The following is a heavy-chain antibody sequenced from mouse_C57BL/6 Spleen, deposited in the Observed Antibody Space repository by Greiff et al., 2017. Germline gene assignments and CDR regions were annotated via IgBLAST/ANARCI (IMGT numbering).Heavy chain of an antibody. D-gene: IGHD2-1*01. CDR1: GFTFSSYG. Sequence: DVKLVESGGDLVKPGGSLKLSCAASGFTFSSYGMSWVRQTPDKRLEWVATISSGGSYTYYPDSVKGRFTISRDNAKNTLYLQMSSVKSEDTAMYYCARHDDYGNVFAYWGQGTLVTVSA. CDR3: ARHDDYGNVFAY. V-gene: IGHV5-6*02. J-gene: IGHJ3*01. CDR2: ISSGGSYT.